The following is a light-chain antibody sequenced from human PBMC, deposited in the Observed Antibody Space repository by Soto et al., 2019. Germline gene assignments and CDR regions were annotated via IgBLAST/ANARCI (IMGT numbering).Light chain of an antibody. CDR2: KTS. J-gene: IGKJ1*01. Sequence: QMTQSPSTLSASIGETVNITFRASQSISLWLAWYQQKPGKVPKLLIFKTSNLEAGVPSRFSGSGFATEFTLTITSLQPDDFALYYCQHYDDYWGTFGQGTKVEL. CDR3: QHYDDYWGT. V-gene: IGKV1-5*03. CDR1: QSISLW.